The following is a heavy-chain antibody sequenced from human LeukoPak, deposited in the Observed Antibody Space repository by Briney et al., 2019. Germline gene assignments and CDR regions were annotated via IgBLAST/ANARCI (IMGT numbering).Heavy chain of an antibody. CDR2: IYSGGST. Sequence: GGSLRLSCAASGFTFSSYAMSWVRQAPGKGLEWVSVIYSGGSTYNADSVKGRFTISRDNSKNTLYLQMNSLRAEDTAVYYCARDNGEAGTHLYYDYWGQGTLVTVSS. CDR1: GFTFSSYA. CDR3: ARDNGEAGTHLYYDY. V-gene: IGHV3-66*02. J-gene: IGHJ4*02. D-gene: IGHD6-19*01.